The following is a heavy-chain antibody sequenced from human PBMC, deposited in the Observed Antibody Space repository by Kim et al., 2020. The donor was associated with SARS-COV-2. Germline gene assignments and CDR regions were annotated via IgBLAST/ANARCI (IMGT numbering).Heavy chain of an antibody. CDR3: ANDLLWFGELPPFDI. J-gene: IGHJ3*02. CDR1: GFTFSSYA. CDR2: ISGSGGST. V-gene: IGHV3-23*01. Sequence: GGSLRLSCAASGFTFSSYAMSWVRQAPGKGLEWVSAISGSGGSTYYADSVKGRFTISRDNSKNTLYLQMNSLRAEDTAVYYCANDLLWFGELPPFDIWGQGTMVTVSS. D-gene: IGHD3-10*01.